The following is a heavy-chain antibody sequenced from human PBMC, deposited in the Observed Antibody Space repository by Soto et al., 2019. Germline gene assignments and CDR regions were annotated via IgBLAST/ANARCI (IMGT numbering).Heavy chain of an antibody. J-gene: IGHJ4*02. CDR2: MSGNSRNI. Sequence: EVQLVESGGGLVKPGGSLRLSCAASGFTFSSYSMNWVRQAPGKGLEWVSSMSGNSRNIYYADSMKGRFTISRDNAKNSLYLQMNSLSAEATAVYYCARRDEFGYSYASGYFDYWGQGTLVTVSS. CDR3: ARRDEFGYSYASGYFDY. V-gene: IGHV3-21*01. CDR1: GFTFSSYS. D-gene: IGHD5-18*01.